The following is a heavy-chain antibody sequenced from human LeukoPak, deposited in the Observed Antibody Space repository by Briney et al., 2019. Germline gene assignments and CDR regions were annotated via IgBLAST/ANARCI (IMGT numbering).Heavy chain of an antibody. CDR1: GFTFSSYW. D-gene: IGHD6-13*01. Sequence: GGSLRLSCAASGFTFSSYWMSWVRQAPGKGLEWVSAFSATDGSAQYAESVKGRFTISRDNSKNSLYLQMNSLRDEDTAVYYCAKARIASAGTGAFDVWGQGTMVTVSS. CDR3: AKARIASAGTGAFDV. CDR2: FSATDGSA. V-gene: IGHV3-23*01. J-gene: IGHJ3*01.